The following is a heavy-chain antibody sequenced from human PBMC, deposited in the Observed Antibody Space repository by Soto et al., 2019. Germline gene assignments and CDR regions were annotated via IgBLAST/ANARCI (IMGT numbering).Heavy chain of an antibody. Sequence: QVQLVQSGAEVKKPGASVKVSCKASGYTFTSYDINWVRQATGQGLEWMGWMNPNSGNTGYAQKFQGRVTMTRNTSISTAYMELSSLRSEDTAVYYCARGAVRIAAVRAYYYYYMDVWGKGTTVTVSS. D-gene: IGHD6-13*01. CDR2: MNPNSGNT. J-gene: IGHJ6*03. CDR1: GYTFTSYD. V-gene: IGHV1-8*01. CDR3: ARGAVRIAAVRAYYYYYMDV.